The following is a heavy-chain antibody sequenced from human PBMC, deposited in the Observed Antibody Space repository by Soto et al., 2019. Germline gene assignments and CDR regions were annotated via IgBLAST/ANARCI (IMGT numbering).Heavy chain of an antibody. Sequence: RASVKVSCKASGGTFSSYAISWARQAPGQGLEWMGGIIPIFGTANYAQKFQGRVTITADESTSTAYMELSSLRSEDTAVYYCARGLYYYDGSGHFDYWGQGTLVTVSS. D-gene: IGHD3-22*01. CDR2: IIPIFGTA. CDR3: ARGLYYYDGSGHFDY. V-gene: IGHV1-69*13. CDR1: GGTFSSYA. J-gene: IGHJ4*02.